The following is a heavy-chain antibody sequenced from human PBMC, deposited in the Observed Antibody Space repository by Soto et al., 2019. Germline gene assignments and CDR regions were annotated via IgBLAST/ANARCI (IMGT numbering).Heavy chain of an antibody. J-gene: IGHJ4*02. CDR3: ARVRRDYVCKF. V-gene: IGHV4-39*01. CDR2: IYYSGST. CDR1: GGSISSSSYY. D-gene: IGHD3-16*01. Sequence: QLQLQESGPGLVKPSETLSLTCTVSGGSISSSSYYWGWIRQPPGKGLEWIGSIYYSGSTHYNPSLKSRVTISVDTSKNQFSLKLSSVTAADTAVYYCARVRRDYVCKFWGQGTLVTVSS.